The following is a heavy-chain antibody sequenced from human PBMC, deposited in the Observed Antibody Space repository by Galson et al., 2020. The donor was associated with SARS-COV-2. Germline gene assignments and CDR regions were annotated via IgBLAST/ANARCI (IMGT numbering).Heavy chain of an antibody. J-gene: IGHJ2*01. CDR3: ARDGAYYDSSGSSWYFDL. CDR2: IWYDGSNK. V-gene: IGHV3-33*01. CDR1: G. Sequence: GMHWVRQAPGKGLEWVAVIWYDGSNKYYADSVKGRFTISRDNSKNTLYLQMNSLRAEDTAVYYCARDGAYYDSSGSSWYFDLWGRGTLVTVSS. D-gene: IGHD3-22*01.